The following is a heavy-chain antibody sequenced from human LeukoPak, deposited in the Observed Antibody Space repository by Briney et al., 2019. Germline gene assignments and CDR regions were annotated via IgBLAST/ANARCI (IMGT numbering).Heavy chain of an antibody. D-gene: IGHD3/OR15-3a*01. J-gene: IGHJ4*02. V-gene: IGHV3-33*01. CDR3: ARGPGFLDGYYFDY. CDR2: IWYDGSNK. Sequence: GGSLRLSCAASGFTFSSYGMHWVRQAPGKGLEWVAVIWYDGSNKYYADSVKGRFTISRDNSKNTLYLQMNSLRAEDTAVYYCARGPGFLDGYYFDYWGQGTLVTVSS. CDR1: GFTFSSYG.